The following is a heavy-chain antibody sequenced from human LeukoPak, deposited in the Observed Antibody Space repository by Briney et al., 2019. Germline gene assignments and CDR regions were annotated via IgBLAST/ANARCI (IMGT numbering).Heavy chain of an antibody. Sequence: PGRSLRLSCAASGFTFRNYGMHWVRQAPGKGLEWVAVISYDGSNKYYGDSVKGRFTISRDNSKNTVFLQMNSLRAEDTAVYYCAHWGSSGPFDYWGQGTLVTVSS. CDR2: ISYDGSNK. CDR1: GFTFRNYG. D-gene: IGHD6-6*01. V-gene: IGHV3-30*03. J-gene: IGHJ4*02. CDR3: AHWGSSGPFDY.